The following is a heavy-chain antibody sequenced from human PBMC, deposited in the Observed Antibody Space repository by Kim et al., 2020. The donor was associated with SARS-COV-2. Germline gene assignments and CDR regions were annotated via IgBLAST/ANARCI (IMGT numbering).Heavy chain of an antibody. Sequence: ASVKVSCKTSGYTFTKYYIHWVRQAPGQGFEWMGIFNPTGGSTNYAQKFQDRISLTGDTSTNTVYMYLASLRPDDTAVYFCVRGLGYCNADSCHSDWSDPWGQGTQVTVSS. J-gene: IGHJ5*02. CDR3: VRGLGYCNADSCHSDWSDP. CDR2: FNPTGGST. V-gene: IGHV1-46*01. D-gene: IGHD2-15*01. CDR1: GYTFTKYY.